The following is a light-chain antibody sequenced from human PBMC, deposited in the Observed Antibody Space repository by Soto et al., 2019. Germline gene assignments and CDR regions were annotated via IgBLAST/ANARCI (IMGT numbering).Light chain of an antibody. CDR2: AAS. J-gene: IGKJ4*01. CDR1: QDISDY. V-gene: IGKV1-9*01. Sequence: DIQLTQSPSFLSASVGDRVTITCRASQDISDYLAWYQQRPGKAPKLLIYAASTLQSGVPSRFSGSGSGTEFTLTIISLQPEDFATYSCQQLNSYPLTFGRGTKVEIK. CDR3: QQLNSYPLT.